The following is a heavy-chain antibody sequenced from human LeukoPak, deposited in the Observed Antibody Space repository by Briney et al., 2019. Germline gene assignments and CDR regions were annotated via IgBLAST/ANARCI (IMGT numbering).Heavy chain of an antibody. D-gene: IGHD6-13*01. Sequence: SETLSLTCTVSGGSVSSGSYYWRWIRQPPGKGLEWIGYIYYSGSTNYNPSLKSRVTISVDTSKNQFSLKLSSVTAADTAVYYCARDTEAGYRRQQLVHGMDVWGQGTTVTVSS. J-gene: IGHJ6*02. CDR1: GGSVSSGSYY. CDR2: IYYSGST. V-gene: IGHV4-61*01. CDR3: ARDTEAGYRRQQLVHGMDV.